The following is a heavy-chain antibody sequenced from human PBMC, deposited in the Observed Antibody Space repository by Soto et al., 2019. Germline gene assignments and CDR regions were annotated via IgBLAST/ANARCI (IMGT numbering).Heavy chain of an antibody. V-gene: IGHV3-13*01. CDR2: IGTAGDT. J-gene: IGHJ4*02. Sequence: GSLRLSCAASGFTFSSYDMHWVRQATGKGLEWVSAIGTAGDTYYPGSVKGRFTISRENAKNSLYLQMNSLRAEDTAVYYCARGRYYDSSGYYRKRREFDYWGQGTLVTVSS. CDR1: GFTFSSYD. D-gene: IGHD3-22*01. CDR3: ARGRYYDSSGYYRKRREFDY.